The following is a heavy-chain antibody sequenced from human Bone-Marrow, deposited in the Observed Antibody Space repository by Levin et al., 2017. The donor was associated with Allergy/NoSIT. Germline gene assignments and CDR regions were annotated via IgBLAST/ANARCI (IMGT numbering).Heavy chain of an antibody. V-gene: IGHV3-72*01. CDR1: GFTFSSYW. J-gene: IGHJ6*02. CDR3: SRGASKREDNTYYYAMDV. Sequence: PGGSLRLSCAVSGFTFSSYWLQWVRQAPGKGLEWVGRIRDKANSHTTEYAASVKGRFTIARDDSTNSLDLQMNSLKIEDTAVYYCSRGASKREDNTYYYAMDVWGQGTTVTVSS. D-gene: IGHD1-1*01. CDR2: IRDKANSHTT.